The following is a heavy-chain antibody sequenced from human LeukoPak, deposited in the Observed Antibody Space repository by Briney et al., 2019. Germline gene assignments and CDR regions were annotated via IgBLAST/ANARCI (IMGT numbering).Heavy chain of an antibody. CDR2: INHSGST. CDR3: ARTTRGFCSSTSCAYFDY. CDR1: GGSFSGYY. Sequence: TSETLSLTCAVYGGSFSGYYWSWIRQPPGKGLEWIGEINHSGSTNYNPSLKSRVTISVDTSKNQFSLKLSSVTAADTAVYYCARTTRGFCSSTSCAYFDYWGQGTLVTVSS. D-gene: IGHD2-2*01. J-gene: IGHJ4*02. V-gene: IGHV4-34*01.